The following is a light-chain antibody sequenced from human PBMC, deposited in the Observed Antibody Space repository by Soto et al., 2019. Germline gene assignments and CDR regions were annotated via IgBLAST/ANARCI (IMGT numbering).Light chain of an antibody. J-gene: IGKJ5*01. CDR2: GAS. CDR1: QSVGSIY. V-gene: IGKV3-20*01. CDR3: QQFGSSLLT. Sequence: EVVLTQSPGTLSLSPGERATLSCRASQSVGSIYLAWYQQRPGQAPRLLISGASNRATGIPVRFSGSGSGTDFTLTISGLEPEDFAVYYCQQFGSSLLTFGQGTRLEIK.